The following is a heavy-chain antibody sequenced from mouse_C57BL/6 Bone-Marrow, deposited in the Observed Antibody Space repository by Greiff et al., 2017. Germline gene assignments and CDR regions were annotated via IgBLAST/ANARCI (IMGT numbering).Heavy chain of an antibody. V-gene: IGHV1-80*01. D-gene: IGHD4-1*01. CDR1: GYAFSSYW. CDR2: IYPGDGDT. CDR3: ARNWDGGYYFDY. Sequence: QVQLQQSGAELVKPGASVKISCKASGYAFSSYWMNWVKQRPGKGLEWIGQIYPGDGDTNYNGKFKGKATLTADKSSSTAYMQLSSLTSADSAVYFCARNWDGGYYFDYWGQGTTLTVSS. J-gene: IGHJ2*01.